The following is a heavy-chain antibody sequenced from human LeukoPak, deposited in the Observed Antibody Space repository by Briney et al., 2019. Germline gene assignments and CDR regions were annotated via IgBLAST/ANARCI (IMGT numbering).Heavy chain of an antibody. CDR1: GFTLRSYG. CDR3: AKGVVAATNAAYYGMDV. D-gene: IGHD2-15*01. J-gene: IGHJ6*02. V-gene: IGHV3-21*06. CDR2: ISTSSSYI. Sequence: GGSLRLSCAASGFTLRSYGLNWVRQAPGKGLEWVSFISTSSSYIYYGDSVKGRLTISRDNAKNSLFLQMNSLRAEDTAVYDCAKGVVAATNAAYYGMDVWGQGTTVTVSS.